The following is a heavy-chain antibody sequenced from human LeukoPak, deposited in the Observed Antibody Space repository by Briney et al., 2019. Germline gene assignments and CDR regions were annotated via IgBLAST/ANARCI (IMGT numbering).Heavy chain of an antibody. CDR3: ARTRRGCCSSTSCSNWFDP. D-gene: IGHD2-2*01. Sequence: ASVKVSCKASGYTFTSYGISWVRQAPGQGLEWMGIINPSGGSTSYAQEFQGRVTMTRDTSTSTVYMELSSLRSEDTAVYYCARTRRGCCSSTSCSNWFDPWGQGTLVTVSS. J-gene: IGHJ5*02. CDR1: GYTFTSYG. CDR2: INPSGGST. V-gene: IGHV1-46*01.